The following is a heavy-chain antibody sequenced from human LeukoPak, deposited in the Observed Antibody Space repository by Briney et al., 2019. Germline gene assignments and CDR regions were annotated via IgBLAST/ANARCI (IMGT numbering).Heavy chain of an antibody. J-gene: IGHJ4*02. Sequence: GGSLRLSCAASGFTFSSDSMNWVRQAPGKGLEWVSAISGSGGSTYYADSVKGRFTISRDNSKNTLYLQMNSLRAEDTAVYYCAKEAYCSGGSCYGGSDYWSQGTLVTVSS. CDR2: ISGSGGST. V-gene: IGHV3-23*01. CDR1: GFTFSSDS. CDR3: AKEAYCSGGSCYGGSDY. D-gene: IGHD2-15*01.